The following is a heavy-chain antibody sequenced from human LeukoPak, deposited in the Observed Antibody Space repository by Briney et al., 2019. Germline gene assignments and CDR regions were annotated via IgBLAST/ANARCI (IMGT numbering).Heavy chain of an antibody. CDR3: ARDLGYCSGGSCRPYFDY. D-gene: IGHD2-15*01. V-gene: IGHV1-18*01. Sequence: ASVKVSCKASGYTFTSYGISWVRQAPGQGLEWMGWISAYNGNTKYAQKFQGRVTMTTDTSTSTAYMELRSLRSDDTAVYYCARDLGYCSGGSCRPYFDYWGQGTLVTVSS. CDR2: ISAYNGNT. CDR1: GYTFTSYG. J-gene: IGHJ4*02.